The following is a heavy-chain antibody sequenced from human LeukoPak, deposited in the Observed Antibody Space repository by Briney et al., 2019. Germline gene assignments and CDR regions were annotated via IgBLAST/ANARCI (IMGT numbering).Heavy chain of an antibody. D-gene: IGHD6-19*01. CDR3: ARGLYDTSGWPLGAFDF. J-gene: IGHJ3*01. Sequence: PGGSLRLSCTASGFTFMSYIMSWVRHAPGKGLELVSSISGSGTYIYYVDSLKGRFTISRDNAKNSLYLQMNSLRAEDTAVYFCARGLYDTSGWPLGAFDFWGQGTMVTVSS. CDR1: GFTFMSYI. V-gene: IGHV3-21*01. CDR2: ISGSGTYI.